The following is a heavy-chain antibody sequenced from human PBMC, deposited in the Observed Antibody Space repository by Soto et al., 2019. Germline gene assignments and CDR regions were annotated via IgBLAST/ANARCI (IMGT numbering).Heavy chain of an antibody. V-gene: IGHV3-11*01. CDR2: ISSSGSII. J-gene: IGHJ4*02. Sequence: QVQLVVSGGGLVKPGGSLRISCAASGFTFSDYYISWIRQAPGKGLEWVSYISSSGSIIYYADSGKGRFTISRDNAKNSLYLQMNSLRAEDTAVYYCALACYDSSYYAVTPLSAGHFWGQGTLVTVSS. CDR3: ALACYDSSYYAVTPLSAGHF. CDR1: GFTFSDYY. D-gene: IGHD1-26*01.